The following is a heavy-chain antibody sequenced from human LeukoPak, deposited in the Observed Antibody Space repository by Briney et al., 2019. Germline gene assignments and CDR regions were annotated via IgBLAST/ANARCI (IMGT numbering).Heavy chain of an antibody. CDR2: IHTSGST. CDR3: ARVRLGRGLDY. Sequence: SETLSLTCTVSGDSISSSYWGWIRQPAGKGLEWTGRIHTSGSTYYSPSLKSRVTMSVDTSTNQFSLKLSSVTAADTAMYYCARVRLGRGLDYWGQGTLATVSS. J-gene: IGHJ4*02. CDR1: GDSISSSY. V-gene: IGHV4-4*07. D-gene: IGHD6-19*01.